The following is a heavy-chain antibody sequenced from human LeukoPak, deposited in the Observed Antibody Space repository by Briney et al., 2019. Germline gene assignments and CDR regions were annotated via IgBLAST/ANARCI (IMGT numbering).Heavy chain of an antibody. D-gene: IGHD1-26*01. V-gene: IGHV1-2*06. CDR3: ARIYGWTTSETYELTDY. Sequence: ASVKVSCKASGFTFTDYYIHWVRQAPGQGLEWMGRINLNSGATNCAQKFQDKVTMTRDTSITTAYMELRSLTSDDTAIYYCARIYGWTTSETYELTDYWGQGTLVTVSS. J-gene: IGHJ4*02. CDR2: INLNSGAT. CDR1: GFTFTDYY.